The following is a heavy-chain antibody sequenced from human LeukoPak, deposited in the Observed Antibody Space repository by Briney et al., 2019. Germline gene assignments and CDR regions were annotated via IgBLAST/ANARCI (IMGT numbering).Heavy chain of an antibody. CDR1: GGSISSYY. CDR2: IYTSGST. Sequence: SETLSLTCTVSGGSISSYYWRWIRQPSGKGLEWIGRIYTSGSTNYNPSLKSRVTRSVDTSKNQFSLKLSSVTAADTAVYYCARGAAAAGTWWFDPWGQGTLVTVSS. D-gene: IGHD6-13*01. CDR3: ARGAAAAGTWWFDP. V-gene: IGHV4-4*07. J-gene: IGHJ5*02.